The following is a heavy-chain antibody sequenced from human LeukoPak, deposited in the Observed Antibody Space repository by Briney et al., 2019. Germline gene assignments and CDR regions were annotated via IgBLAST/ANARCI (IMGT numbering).Heavy chain of an antibody. CDR3: ARDYVLWFGELFSNGMDV. CDR2: IIPILGIA. J-gene: IGHJ6*02. Sequence: SVKVSCKASGGTFSSYAISWVRQAPGQGLEWVGRIIPILGIANYAQKFQGRVTITADKSTSTAHMELSSLRSEDTAVYYCARDYVLWFGELFSNGMDVWGQGTTVTVSS. CDR1: GGTFSSYA. D-gene: IGHD3-10*01. V-gene: IGHV1-69*04.